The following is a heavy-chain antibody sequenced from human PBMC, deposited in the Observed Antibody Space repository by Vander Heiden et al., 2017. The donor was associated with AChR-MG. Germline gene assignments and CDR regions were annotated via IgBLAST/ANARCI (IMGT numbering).Heavy chain of an antibody. D-gene: IGHD1-26*01. CDR2: INSDGSET. CDR3: ARGYSGNYRFGY. Sequence: EVQLVESGGGLVQPGVSLRLSCAASGFTFSSYWMNWVRQVPGKGLVWVSRINSDGSETTYADSVKGRFTISRDNAKNTVYLQMNSLRDEDTAVYYCARGYSGNYRFGYWGQGTLVTVSS. CDR1: GFTFSSYW. V-gene: IGHV3-74*01. J-gene: IGHJ4*02.